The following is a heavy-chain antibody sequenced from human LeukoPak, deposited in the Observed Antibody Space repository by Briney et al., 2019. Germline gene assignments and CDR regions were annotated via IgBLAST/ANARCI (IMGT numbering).Heavy chain of an antibody. CDR2: INTDGSST. V-gene: IGHV3-74*01. CDR3: ARASITMVRGPNAFDI. D-gene: IGHD3-10*01. J-gene: IGHJ3*02. Sequence: GGSLRLSCAASGFTFSSYWTHWVRQAPGKGLVWVSRINTDGSSTSYADSVKGRFTISRDNAKNTLYLQMNSLRAEDTAVYYCARASITMVRGPNAFDIWGQGTMVTVSS. CDR1: GFTFSSYW.